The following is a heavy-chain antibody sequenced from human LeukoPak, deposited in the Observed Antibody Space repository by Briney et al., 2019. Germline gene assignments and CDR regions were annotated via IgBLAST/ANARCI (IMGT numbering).Heavy chain of an antibody. J-gene: IGHJ4*02. CDR3: ARGSYDILTGYYYYFDY. Sequence: SETLSLTCTVSGGSISSYYWSWIRQPPGKGLEWIGYVYYSGSTNYNPSLKSRVTISVGTSKNQFSLKLSSVTAADTAVYYCARGSYDILTGYYYYFDYWGQGTLVTVSS. CDR1: GGSISSYY. V-gene: IGHV4-59*01. CDR2: VYYSGST. D-gene: IGHD3-9*01.